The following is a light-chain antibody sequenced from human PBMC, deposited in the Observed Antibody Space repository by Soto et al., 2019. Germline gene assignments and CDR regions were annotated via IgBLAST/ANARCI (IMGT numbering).Light chain of an antibody. Sequence: EIVITHSPAALSVSPGERATLSCRASQSISSSLAWYQQKPGQAPRLLIYGASNRAAGIPARFSGSGSGTDFTLTINSLEPEDFAVYYCQQRYNWPPITFGQGTRLEI. J-gene: IGKJ5*01. CDR2: GAS. V-gene: IGKV3-11*01. CDR1: QSISSS. CDR3: QQRYNWPPIT.